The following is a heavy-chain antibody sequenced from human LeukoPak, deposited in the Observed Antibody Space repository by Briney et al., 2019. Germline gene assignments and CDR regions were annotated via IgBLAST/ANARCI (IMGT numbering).Heavy chain of an antibody. CDR1: GGSISSGSYY. CDR2: IYTSGST. CDR3: ARDGSGSYYKWRDNWFDP. Sequence: SETLSLTCTVSGGSISSGSYYWSWIRQPAGKGLEWIGRIYTSGSTYYNPSLKSRVTISVDTSKNQFSLKLSSVTAADTAVYYCARDGSGSYYKWRDNWFDPWGQGTLVTVSS. V-gene: IGHV4-61*02. J-gene: IGHJ5*02. D-gene: IGHD3-10*01.